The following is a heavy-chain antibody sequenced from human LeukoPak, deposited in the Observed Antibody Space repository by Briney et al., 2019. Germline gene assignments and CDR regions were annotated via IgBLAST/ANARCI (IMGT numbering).Heavy chain of an antibody. CDR3: VRTANWGSDYFDY. V-gene: IGHV3-21*01. CDR2: ISAGSSSK. Sequence: PGGSLRLSCAASGFNFFDYSMSWVRQAPGKGLEWISSISAGSSSKNYADSLQGRFTISRDNSKNTLYLQMNSLRAEDTAIYYCVRTANWGSDYFDYWGQGTLVTVSS. J-gene: IGHJ4*02. CDR1: GFNFFDYS. D-gene: IGHD7-27*01.